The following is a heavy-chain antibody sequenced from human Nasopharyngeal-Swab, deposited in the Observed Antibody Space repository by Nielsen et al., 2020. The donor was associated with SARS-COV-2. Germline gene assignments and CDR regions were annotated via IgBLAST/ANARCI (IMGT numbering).Heavy chain of an antibody. CDR3: ARDQRSGWFDAFDI. D-gene: IGHD6-19*01. V-gene: IGHV4-59*01. CDR2: IYYSGST. Sequence: RQAPGKGLEWIGYIYYSGSTNYNPSLKSRVTMSVDTSKNQFSLKLSSVTAADTAVYYCARDQRSGWFDAFDIWGQGTMVTVSS. J-gene: IGHJ3*02.